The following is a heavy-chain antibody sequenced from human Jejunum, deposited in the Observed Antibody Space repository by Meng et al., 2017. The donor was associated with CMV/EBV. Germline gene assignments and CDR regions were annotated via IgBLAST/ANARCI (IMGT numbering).Heavy chain of an antibody. D-gene: IGHD5-12*01. CDR3: ASGFESGYDSHPIKH. V-gene: IGHV3-11*01. Sequence: FSFRDYYMTWIRQAPGKGLEWVSLISATGGTIYYADSVKGRFSISRDNAKNSVYLQMNSLRAEDTAVYYCASGFESGYDSHPIKHWGQGTLVTVSS. J-gene: IGHJ4*02. CDR1: FSFRDYY. CDR2: ISATGGTI.